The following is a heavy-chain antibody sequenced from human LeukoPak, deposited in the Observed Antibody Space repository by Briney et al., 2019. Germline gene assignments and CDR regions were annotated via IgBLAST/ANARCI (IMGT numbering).Heavy chain of an antibody. CDR3: ARDKFPRAFDI. V-gene: IGHV4-4*07. CDR2: MYSSGST. J-gene: IGHJ3*02. Sequence: PSETLSLTCTVSGGSISNYYWSWIRQPAGKGLEWIGRMYSSGSTSYNPSLQSRVTMSVDTSKNQFSLKLSSVTAADTAVYSCARDKFPRAFDIWGQGIMVTVSS. D-gene: IGHD2-21*01. CDR1: GGSISNYY.